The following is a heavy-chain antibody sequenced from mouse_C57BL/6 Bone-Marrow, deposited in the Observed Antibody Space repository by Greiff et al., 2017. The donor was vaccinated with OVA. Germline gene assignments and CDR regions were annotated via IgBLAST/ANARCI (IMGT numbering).Heavy chain of an antibody. J-gene: IGHJ2*01. CDR2: IDPNSGGT. V-gene: IGHV1-72*01. Sequence: VQLQQPGAELVKPGASVKLSCKASGYTFTSYWMHWVKQRPGRGLEWIGRIDPNSGGTTYNEKFKSKATLTVDKPSSTAYMQLSSRTSEDSSVYYCARSLRTGWDYLDYWGQGTTRTFAS. CDR1: GYTFTSYW. D-gene: IGHD1-1*02. CDR3: ARSLRTGWDYLDY.